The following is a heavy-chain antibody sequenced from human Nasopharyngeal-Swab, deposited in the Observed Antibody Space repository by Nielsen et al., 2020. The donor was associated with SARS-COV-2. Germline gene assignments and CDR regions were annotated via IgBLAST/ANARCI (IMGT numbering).Heavy chain of an antibody. Sequence: WIRQPPGKGLEWVSAISGGGGGTYYADSAKGRFTISRDNAKNSLYLQMNSLRAEDTAVYYCARDHDYDDYYFDYWGQGTLVTVSS. CDR2: ISGGGGGT. D-gene: IGHD4-17*01. V-gene: IGHV3-23*01. J-gene: IGHJ4*02. CDR3: ARDHDYDDYYFDY.